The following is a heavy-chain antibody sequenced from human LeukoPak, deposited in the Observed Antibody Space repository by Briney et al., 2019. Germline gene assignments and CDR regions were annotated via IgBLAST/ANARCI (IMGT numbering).Heavy chain of an antibody. D-gene: IGHD6-13*01. J-gene: IGHJ4*02. Sequence: GGSLRLSCTASGFTFSYFAMHWVRQAPGKGLEWVSFIQYDGSNEYYADSVKGRFTISRDNSKNTLYLHMNSLRAEDTAVYYCTNLPGRRSGIPFDYWGQGTLVTVSS. CDR3: TNLPGRRSGIPFDY. V-gene: IGHV3-30*02. CDR2: IQYDGSNE. CDR1: GFTFSYFA.